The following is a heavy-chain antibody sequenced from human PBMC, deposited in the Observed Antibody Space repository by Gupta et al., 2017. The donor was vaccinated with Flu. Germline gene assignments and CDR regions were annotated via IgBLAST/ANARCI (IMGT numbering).Heavy chain of an antibody. CDR2: IYTNGET. CDR3: ARGALDMDV. D-gene: IGHD1-1*01. V-gene: IGHV4-61*09. CDR1: GDSITSGPYY. Sequence: QVQLQESGPGVVKPSQTLSLPCSPSGDSITSGPYYWTWMRQPAGEGLEWIGHIYTNGETNYSPSFRSRVTISVDAAKNQFSLKMTSVTAADTAVYFCARGALDMDVWGRGTTVIVS. J-gene: IGHJ6*02.